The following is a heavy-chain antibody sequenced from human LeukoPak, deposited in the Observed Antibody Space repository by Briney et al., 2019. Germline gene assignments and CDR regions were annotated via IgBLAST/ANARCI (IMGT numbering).Heavy chain of an antibody. Sequence: ASVTVSCTASGYTFTGYYMHWVRQAPGQGLEWMGWINPNSGGTNYAQKFQGRVTMTRDTSISTAYMELSRLRSDDTAVYYCARSFITMVRGVIGYWGQGTLVTVSS. CDR1: GYTFTGYY. J-gene: IGHJ4*02. CDR2: INPNSGGT. V-gene: IGHV1-2*02. D-gene: IGHD3-10*01. CDR3: ARSFITMVRGVIGY.